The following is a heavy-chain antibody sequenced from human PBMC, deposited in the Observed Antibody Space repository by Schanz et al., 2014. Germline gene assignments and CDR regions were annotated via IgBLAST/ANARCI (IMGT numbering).Heavy chain of an antibody. J-gene: IGHJ5*02. CDR3: ARPALWFGDNCFDP. CDR1: GFTFSSYS. Sequence: EVQLLESGGGLVQPGGSLRLSCTASGFTFSSYSLNWVRQAPGKGLEWVSYVSSSSSYTHYADSVKGRFTISRDNAKNTQYLQMNSLRAEDTAVYYCARPALWFGDNCFDPWGQGTLVTVS. V-gene: IGHV3-48*01. CDR2: VSSSSSYT. D-gene: IGHD3-10*01.